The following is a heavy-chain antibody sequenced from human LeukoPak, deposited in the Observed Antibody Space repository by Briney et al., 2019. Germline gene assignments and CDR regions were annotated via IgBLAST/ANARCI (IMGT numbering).Heavy chain of an antibody. J-gene: IGHJ6*02. D-gene: IGHD4-17*01. CDR1: GYTFTDYY. CDR3: ARSNDDYDFYYYYGMDV. CDR2: INPNDGDA. Sequence: ASVKVSCKASGYTFTDYYMHWVRQAPGQGFEWMGWINPNDGDANYAQKFQGRVTMTRDTSISTAHMEVSRLRSDDTAVYYCARSNDDYDFYYYYGMDVWGQGTTVTVSS. V-gene: IGHV1-2*02.